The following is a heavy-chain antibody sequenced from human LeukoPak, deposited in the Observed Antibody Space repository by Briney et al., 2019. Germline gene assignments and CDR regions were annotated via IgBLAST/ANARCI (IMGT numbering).Heavy chain of an antibody. V-gene: IGHV3-15*01. CDR3: TTDMGLVVVTAIAPGYFDY. D-gene: IGHD2-21*02. CDR1: GFTFSSYG. J-gene: IGHJ4*02. CDR2: IKSKTDDCTP. Sequence: NPGGSLRLSCAASGFTFSSYGMHWVRQARGKGLEWVGCIKSKTDDCTPEYGEAVKHTFTISRDDSKNTLYRQMNSLKTEDTAVYYCTTDMGLVVVTAIAPGYFDYWGQGTLVTVSS.